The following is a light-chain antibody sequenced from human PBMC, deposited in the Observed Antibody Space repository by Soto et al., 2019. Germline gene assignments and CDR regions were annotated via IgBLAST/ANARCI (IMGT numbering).Light chain of an antibody. V-gene: IGKV1-5*03. Sequence: DIQMTQSPFTLSASVGDRVTITCRASQSISSWLAWYQQKPGKAPKLLIYKASTLESGVPSNFSGSGSGTEFTLTISSLQPEDFAVYYCQQYDKWPPTFGQGTKVDIK. CDR1: QSISSW. J-gene: IGKJ1*01. CDR3: QQYDKWPPT. CDR2: KAS.